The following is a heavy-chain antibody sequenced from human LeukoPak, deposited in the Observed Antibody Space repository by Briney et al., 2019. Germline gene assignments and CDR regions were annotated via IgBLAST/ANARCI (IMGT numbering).Heavy chain of an antibody. Sequence: GGSLRLSCAASGFTFDDYGMSWVRQAPGKGLEWVSGINWNGGSTGYADSVKGRFTISRDNAKDSLYLQMNSLRAEDTALYYCARGSGDSSGYYFFDYWGQGTLVTVSS. J-gene: IGHJ4*02. CDR1: GFTFDDYG. D-gene: IGHD3-22*01. V-gene: IGHV3-20*04. CDR3: ARGSGDSSGYYFFDY. CDR2: INWNGGST.